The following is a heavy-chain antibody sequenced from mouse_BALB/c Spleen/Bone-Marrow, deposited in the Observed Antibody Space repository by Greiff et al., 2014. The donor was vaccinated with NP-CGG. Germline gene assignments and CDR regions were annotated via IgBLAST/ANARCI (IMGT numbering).Heavy chain of an antibody. Sequence: EVQLVESGGGLVQPGGSRKLSCAASGFTLSSFGMHWVRQAPEKGLEWVAYISSGSSTIYYADTVKGRFTISRDNPKNTLFLQMTSLRSEDTAMYYCARAGMDYWGQGTSVTVSS. CDR1: GFTLSSFG. CDR3: ARAGMDY. V-gene: IGHV5-17*02. D-gene: IGHD3-3*01. CDR2: ISSGSSTI. J-gene: IGHJ4*01.